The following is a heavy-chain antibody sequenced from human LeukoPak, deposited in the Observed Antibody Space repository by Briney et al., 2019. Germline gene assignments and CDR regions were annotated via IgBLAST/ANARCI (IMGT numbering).Heavy chain of an antibody. J-gene: IGHJ3*02. V-gene: IGHV1-24*01. Sequence: GASVRVSCKVCGYSLIELSMHWVRQTAGKGREWVGGFDPEDDERHYAKKVQGGVTMNEDTSTDTANMERGGLRTVDAAVYDCATERHVDIVATGEAFDIWGQGTMVTVSS. CDR1: GYSLIELS. CDR2: FDPEDDER. CDR3: ATERHVDIVATGEAFDI. D-gene: IGHD5-12*01.